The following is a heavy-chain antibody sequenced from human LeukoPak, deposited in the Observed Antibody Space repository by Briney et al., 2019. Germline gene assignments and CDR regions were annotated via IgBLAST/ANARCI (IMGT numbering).Heavy chain of an antibody. Sequence: GGSLRLSCAASGFTFSSYAMHWVRQAPGKGLEWVAFIHYDGGNNYYADSVKGRFTISRDNSKNTLYLQMNSLRAEDTAVYYCARDGCSSTSCRFYNWFDPWGQGTLVTVSS. D-gene: IGHD2-2*01. CDR2: IHYDGGNN. V-gene: IGHV3-30*02. J-gene: IGHJ5*02. CDR1: GFTFSSYA. CDR3: ARDGCSSTSCRFYNWFDP.